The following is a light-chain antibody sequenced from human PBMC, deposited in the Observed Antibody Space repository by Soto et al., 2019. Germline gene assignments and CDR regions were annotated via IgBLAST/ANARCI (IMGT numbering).Light chain of an antibody. CDR3: MQGTHWPYI. Sequence: DVVMTQSPLSLPVNLGQPASFSCNSSQSLVYSDGSTYLDWFHQRPGQSPRRLIYEVSKRDSGVPDRFSGSGSGTYYTLNISRVAAEDVGVYYCMQGTHWPYIFGQGTKLEIK. V-gene: IGKV2-30*01. J-gene: IGKJ2*01. CDR2: EVS. CDR1: QSLVYSDGSTY.